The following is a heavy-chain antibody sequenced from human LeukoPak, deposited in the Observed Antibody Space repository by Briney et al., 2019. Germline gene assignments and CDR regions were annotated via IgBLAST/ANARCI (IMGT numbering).Heavy chain of an antibody. CDR1: GYTFTSYD. D-gene: IGHD2-15*01. J-gene: IGHJ1*01. CDR3: ARGGGYCSGGSCNPEYFQH. CDR2: INPNSGNT. Sequence: ASVKLSCKASGYTFTSYDINWVRQATGQALDWMGRINPNSGNTGCAQKFQGRVTITRNTSISTAYLELSSLRSEDTAVYYCARGGGYCSGGSCNPEYFQHWGQGTLVTVSS. V-gene: IGHV1-8*03.